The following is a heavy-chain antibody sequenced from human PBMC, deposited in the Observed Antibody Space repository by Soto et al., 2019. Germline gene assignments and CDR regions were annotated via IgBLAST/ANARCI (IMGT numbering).Heavy chain of an antibody. Sequence: PSLMLRLRCSVAWGNSVNVGCRRSLIHQPPGKGLEWIGYIYYSGSTYYNPSLKSRVTISVDTSKNQFSLKLSSVTAADTAVYYCARGSYYYDSSGYYHYWGQGTLVTVSS. V-gene: IGHV4-30-4*01. J-gene: IGHJ4*02. CDR1: WGNSVNVGCR. CDR2: IYYSGST. D-gene: IGHD3-22*01. CDR3: ARGSYYYDSSGYYHY.